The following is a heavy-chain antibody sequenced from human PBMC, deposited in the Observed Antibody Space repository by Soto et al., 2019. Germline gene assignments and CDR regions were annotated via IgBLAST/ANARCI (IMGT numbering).Heavy chain of an antibody. CDR1: GFTFSSYA. CDR3: ARVSQQWLYYFDY. CDR2: ISGSGGST. V-gene: IGHV3-23*01. J-gene: IGHJ4*02. Sequence: GGSLRLSCAASGFTFSSYAMSWVRQAPGKGLEWVSAISGSGGSTYYADSVKGRFTISRDNSKNTLYLQMNSLRAEDTAVYYCARVSQQWLYYFDYWGQGTLITVSS. D-gene: IGHD6-19*01.